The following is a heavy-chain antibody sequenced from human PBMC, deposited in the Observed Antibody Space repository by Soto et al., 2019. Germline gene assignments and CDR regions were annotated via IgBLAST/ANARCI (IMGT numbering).Heavy chain of an antibody. CDR2: IYHSGRT. CDR1: GESITSDR. V-gene: IGHV4-4*02. Sequence: QVQLQESCPGLVEPSGTLSLTCTVSGESITSDRWTWVRQPPGKGLEWIGEIYHSGRTNDNPSLRSRVTISIDKSNNHYSLQLSSVTAADTSVYYCATRHRSCPSWGQGTLVTVSS. CDR3: ATRHRSCPS. J-gene: IGHJ5*02.